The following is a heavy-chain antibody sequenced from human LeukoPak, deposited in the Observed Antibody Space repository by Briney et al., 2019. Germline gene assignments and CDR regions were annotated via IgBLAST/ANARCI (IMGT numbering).Heavy chain of an antibody. CDR3: ARVARYCSGGSCYSNYYYMDV. CDR1: GFTFDDYG. J-gene: IGHJ6*03. CDR2: INWNGGST. V-gene: IGHV3-20*04. Sequence: PGGSLRLSCAASGFTFDDYGMSWVRQAPGKGLVWVSGINWNGGSTGHADSVKGRFTISRDNAKNSLYLQMNSLRAEDTALYYCARVARYCSGGSCYSNYYYMDVWGKGTTVTVSS. D-gene: IGHD2-15*01.